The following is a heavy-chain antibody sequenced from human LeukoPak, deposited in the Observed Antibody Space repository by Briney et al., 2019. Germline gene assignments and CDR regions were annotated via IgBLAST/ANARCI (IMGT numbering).Heavy chain of an antibody. D-gene: IGHD3-10*01. Sequence: GGSLRLSCAASGFTFSNAWMSWVRQAPGKGLEWVGRIKSKTDGGTTDYAAPVKGRFTISRDDSKNTLYLQMNSLKTDDTAVYYCLRDWYGSGSYWQIRESYFDYWGQGTLVTVSS. V-gene: IGHV3-15*01. CDR2: IKSKTDGGTT. J-gene: IGHJ4*02. CDR3: LRDWYGSGSYWQIRESYFDY. CDR1: GFTFSNAW.